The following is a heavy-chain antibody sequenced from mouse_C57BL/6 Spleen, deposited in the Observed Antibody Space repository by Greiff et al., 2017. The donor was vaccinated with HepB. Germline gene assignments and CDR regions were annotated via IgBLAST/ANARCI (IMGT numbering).Heavy chain of an antibody. Sequence: VQLQQSGAELVKPGASVKMSCKASGYTFTSYWITWVKQRPGQGLEWIGDIYPGSGSTNYNEKFKSKATLTVDTSSSTAYMQLSSLTSEDSAIYYCARSGGSGPIDYWGQGTTLTVSS. CDR3: ARSGGSGPIDY. CDR1: GYTFTSYW. D-gene: IGHD3-2*02. CDR2: IYPGSGST. V-gene: IGHV1-55*01. J-gene: IGHJ2*01.